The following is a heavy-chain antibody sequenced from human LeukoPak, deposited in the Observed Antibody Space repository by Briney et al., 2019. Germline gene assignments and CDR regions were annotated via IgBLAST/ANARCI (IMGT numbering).Heavy chain of an antibody. D-gene: IGHD2/OR15-2a*01. CDR2: ISSSGSTI. CDR1: GFTFSSYS. V-gene: IGHV3-48*04. CDR3: ARDHSIGRGNWFDP. J-gene: IGHJ5*02. Sequence: GGSLRLSCAASGFTFSSYSMNWVRQAPGKGLEWVSYISSSGSTIYYADSVKGRFTISRDNAKNSLYLQMNSLRAEDTAVYYCARDHSIGRGNWFDPWGQGTLVTVSS.